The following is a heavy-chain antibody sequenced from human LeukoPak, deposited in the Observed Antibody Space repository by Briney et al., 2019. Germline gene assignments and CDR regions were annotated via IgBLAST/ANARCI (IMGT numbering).Heavy chain of an antibody. D-gene: IGHD2-21*02. V-gene: IGHV6-1*01. CDR1: GDGVSSDSAA. Sequence: SQTLSLTCAISGDGVSSDSAAWNWIRQSPSRGLEWLGRTYFRSRWSNDYAVSVNGRITIDADTSKNQFSLHLNSVTPEDTAVYYCASGGQSQRLSWGQGTLVTVSS. CDR3: ASGGQSQRLS. J-gene: IGHJ4*02. CDR2: TYFRSRWSN.